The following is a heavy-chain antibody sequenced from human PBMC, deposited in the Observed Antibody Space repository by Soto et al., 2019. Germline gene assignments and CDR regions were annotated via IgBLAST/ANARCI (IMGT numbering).Heavy chain of an antibody. V-gene: IGHV4-59*01. CDR2: IYYSGST. CDR1: GGSISSYY. CDR3: ARGGHSGYAFDY. Sequence: KSSETLSLTCTVSGGSISSYYWSWIRQPPGKGLEWIGYIYYSGSTNYNPSLKSRVTISVDTSKNQFSLKLSSVTAADTAVYYCARGGHSGYAFDYWGQGTLVTVSS. J-gene: IGHJ4*02. D-gene: IGHD5-12*01.